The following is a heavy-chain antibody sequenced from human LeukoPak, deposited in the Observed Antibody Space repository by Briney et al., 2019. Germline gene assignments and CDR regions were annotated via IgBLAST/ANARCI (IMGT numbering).Heavy chain of an antibody. J-gene: IGHJ4*02. CDR3: ARVGNDILTGYYLYYFDY. CDR1: GYTFTGYG. CDR2: ISAYNGNT. Sequence: WASVKVSCKASGYTFTGYGISWVRQAPGQGLEWMGWISAYNGNTNYAQKLQGRVTMTTDTSTSTAYTELRSLRSDDTAVYYCARVGNDILTGYYLYYFDYWGQGTLVTVSS. D-gene: IGHD3-9*01. V-gene: IGHV1-18*01.